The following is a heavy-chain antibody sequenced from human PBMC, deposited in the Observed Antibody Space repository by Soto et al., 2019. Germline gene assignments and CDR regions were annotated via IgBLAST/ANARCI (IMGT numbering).Heavy chain of an antibody. D-gene: IGHD2-2*01. V-gene: IGHV5-51*01. J-gene: IGHJ6*02. CDR3: ARHRRYCSSTSCRRLYYYGMDV. CDR2: IYPGDSDT. Sequence: LGESLKISCKGSGYSFTSYWIGWVRQMPGKGLEWMGIIYPGDSDTRYSPSFQGQVTISADKSISTAYLQWSSLKASDTAMYYCARHRRYCSSTSCRRLYYYGMDVWGQGTTVTVSS. CDR1: GYSFTSYW.